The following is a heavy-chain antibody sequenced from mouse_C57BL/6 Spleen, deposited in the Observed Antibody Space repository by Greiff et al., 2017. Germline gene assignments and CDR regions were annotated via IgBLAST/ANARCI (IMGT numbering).Heavy chain of an antibody. V-gene: IGHV1-80*01. J-gene: IGHJ4*01. CDR3: ARRGVTTVVAPYYAMDY. CDR1: GYAFSSYW. D-gene: IGHD1-1*01. Sequence: QVQLQQSGAELVKPGASVKISCKASGYAFSSYWMNWVKQRPGKGLEWIGQIYPGDGDTNYNGKFKGKATLTADKSSSTAYMQLSSLTSEDSAVYFCARRGVTTVVAPYYAMDYWGQGTSVTVSS. CDR2: IYPGDGDT.